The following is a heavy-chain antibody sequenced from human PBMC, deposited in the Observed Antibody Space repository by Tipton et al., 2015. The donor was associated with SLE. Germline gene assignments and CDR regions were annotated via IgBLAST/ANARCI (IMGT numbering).Heavy chain of an antibody. V-gene: IGHV4-34*01. J-gene: IGHJ4*02. CDR1: GGSFSGYY. CDR3: ARLPLRPPFDY. CDR2: INHSGST. Sequence: AGLVKPSETLSLTCAVYGGSFSGYYWSWIRQPPGKGLEWIGEINHSGSTNYNPSLKSRVTISVDTSKNQFSLKLSSVTAADTAVYYCARLPLRPPFDYWGQGTLVTVSS. D-gene: IGHD3-3*01.